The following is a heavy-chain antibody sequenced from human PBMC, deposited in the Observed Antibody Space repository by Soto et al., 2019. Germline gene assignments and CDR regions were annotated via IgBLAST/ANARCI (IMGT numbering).Heavy chain of an antibody. D-gene: IGHD5-18*01. Sequence: QVQLQESGPGLVKPSQTLSLTCTVSGGSISSGDYYWSWIRQPPGKGLEWIGYIYYSGSTYYNPCLKSRVTISVDTSKNQFSLKLSAVTAAETAVYYWARVGYGYPFFDYWGQGTLVTVSS. V-gene: IGHV4-30-4*01. CDR3: ARVGYGYPFFDY. CDR2: IYYSGST. J-gene: IGHJ4*02. CDR1: GGSISSGDYY.